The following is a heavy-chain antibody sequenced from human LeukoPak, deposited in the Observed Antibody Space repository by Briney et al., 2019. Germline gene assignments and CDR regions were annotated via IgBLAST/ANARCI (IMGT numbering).Heavy chain of an antibody. CDR2: ISSSSSYI. V-gene: IGHV3-21*01. Sequence: GGSLRLSCAASGFTFSSYSMNWVRQAPGKGLEWVSSISSSSSYIYYADSVKGRFTISRDNAKNSLYLQMNSLRAEDTAVYYCAGGSGYSGYDEDYWGQGTLVTVSS. CDR1: GFTFSSYS. CDR3: AGGSGYSGYDEDY. J-gene: IGHJ4*02. D-gene: IGHD5-12*01.